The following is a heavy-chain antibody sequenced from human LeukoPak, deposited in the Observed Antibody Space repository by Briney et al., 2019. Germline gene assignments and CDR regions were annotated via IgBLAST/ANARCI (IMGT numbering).Heavy chain of an antibody. CDR1: GYTFTDYW. CDR3: ARQHRYSGSSLSYYMDV. CDR2: IYPGDSDT. D-gene: IGHD1-26*01. Sequence: GESLKISCKGSGYTFTDYWIGWVRQMPGKGLEWMGIIYPGDSDTRYSPSFQGQVTISADKSISTAYLQWSSLKASDTAMYYCARQHRYSGSSLSYYMDVWGKGTTVTVSS. V-gene: IGHV5-51*01. J-gene: IGHJ6*03.